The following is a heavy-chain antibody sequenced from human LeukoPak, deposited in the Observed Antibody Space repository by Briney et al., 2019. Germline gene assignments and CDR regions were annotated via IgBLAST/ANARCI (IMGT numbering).Heavy chain of an antibody. CDR1: GYTFTSYY. V-gene: IGHV1-46*01. CDR2: INPSGGST. J-gene: IGHJ5*02. D-gene: IGHD5-18*01. Sequence: ASVKVSCKASGYTFTSYYMHWVRQAPGQGLEWMGIINPSGGSTSYAQKFQGRVTMTMDTSTSTVYMELSSLRSEDTAVYYCARGPPRDTAMVANWFDPWGQGTLVTVSS. CDR3: ARGPPRDTAMVANWFDP.